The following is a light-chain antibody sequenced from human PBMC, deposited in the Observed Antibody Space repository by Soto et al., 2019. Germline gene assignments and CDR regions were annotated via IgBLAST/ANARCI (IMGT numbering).Light chain of an antibody. CDR3: QYRGIWPPGAT. J-gene: IGKJ4*01. CDR1: QSINNY. CDR2: DAS. V-gene: IGKV3-11*01. Sequence: EIVLTQSPVTLSLSPGERATLSCRASQSINNYLAWYQQKPGQPPRLLIYDASNRATAIPVRFSGSGSGTAFTLTISSLEPEDSAFYYCQYRGIWPPGATFGGGTKVEIK.